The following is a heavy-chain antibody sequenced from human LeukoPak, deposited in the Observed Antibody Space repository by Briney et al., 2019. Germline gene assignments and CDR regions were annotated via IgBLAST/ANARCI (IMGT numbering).Heavy chain of an antibody. J-gene: IGHJ4*02. CDR3: ARLYSSSLGRVFDY. D-gene: IGHD6-13*01. CDR2: IYYSGST. V-gene: IGHV4-59*01. CDR1: GGSISSYY. Sequence: PSETLSLTCTVSGGSISSYYWSWIRQPPGKGLEWIGYIYYSGSTSYSPSLKSRVTISVDTSKNQFSLKLSSVTAADTAVYYCARLYSSSLGRVFDYWGQGTLVTVSS.